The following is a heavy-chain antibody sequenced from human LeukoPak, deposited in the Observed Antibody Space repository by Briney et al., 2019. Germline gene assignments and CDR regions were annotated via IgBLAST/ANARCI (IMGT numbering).Heavy chain of an antibody. Sequence: GGSLRLSCAASGFTFSSYGMHWVRKAPGKGLEWVAFIRYDGSNKYYADSVKGRFTISRDNSKNTLYLQMNSLRAEDTAVYYCAKDFVGYCSGGSCYSFDYWGQGTLVTVSS. D-gene: IGHD2-15*01. V-gene: IGHV3-30*02. CDR2: IRYDGSNK. CDR3: AKDFVGYCSGGSCYSFDY. CDR1: GFTFSSYG. J-gene: IGHJ4*02.